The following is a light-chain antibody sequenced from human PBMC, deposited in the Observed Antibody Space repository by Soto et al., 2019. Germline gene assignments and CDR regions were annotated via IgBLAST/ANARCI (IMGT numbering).Light chain of an antibody. CDR3: QQRSNWPT. V-gene: IGKV3-11*01. Sequence: DIVLTQSPATLSLSPGERATLSCRASQSVSSYLAWYQQKPGQAPRLLIYDASNRATAIPARFSGSGSGTDFTLTSSSLEPEDFAVYYCQQRSNWPTFGQGTRLEIK. J-gene: IGKJ5*01. CDR1: QSVSSY. CDR2: DAS.